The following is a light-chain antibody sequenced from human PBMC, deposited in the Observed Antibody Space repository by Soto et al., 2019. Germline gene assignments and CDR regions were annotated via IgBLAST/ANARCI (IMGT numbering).Light chain of an antibody. V-gene: IGKV3-15*01. CDR2: ATS. CDR1: QRVSSK. CDR3: QQYSEWPLT. Sequence: EIVMTQSPATLSVSPGERATLSCRASQRVSSKLAWFQQQPGRAPRLLIYATSARATGIPARFSGSGSGTDFTLTISSLQSEDFAVYYCQQYSEWPLTFGGGTRVEIK. J-gene: IGKJ4*01.